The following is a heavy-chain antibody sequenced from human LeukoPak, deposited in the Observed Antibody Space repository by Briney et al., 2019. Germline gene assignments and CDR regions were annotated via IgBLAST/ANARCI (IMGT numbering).Heavy chain of an antibody. CDR1: GFTVSSND. CDR2: IYSGADT. Sequence: GGSLRLSCAASGFTVSSNDMSWVHQAPGKGLEWVSLIYSGADTYYADSVKGRFTISRDISKNTVYFQMDSLRAEDAAVYYCASLIRGAFDVWGQGTMVTVSS. CDR3: ASLIRGAFDV. D-gene: IGHD3-10*01. J-gene: IGHJ3*01. V-gene: IGHV3-53*01.